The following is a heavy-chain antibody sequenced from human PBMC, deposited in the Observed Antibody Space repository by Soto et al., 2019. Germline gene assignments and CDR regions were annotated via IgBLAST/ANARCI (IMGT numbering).Heavy chain of an antibody. J-gene: IGHJ6*02. D-gene: IGHD3-3*01. CDR1: GFTFSSYA. Sequence: QVQLVESGGGVVQPGRSLRLSCAASGFTFSSYAMHWVRQAPGMGLEWAAVISFNGSNTYYADSVKGRFTISRDNSKKTLYLQRNSLRPEETAVYYCAKDLPPPGVPTIAHYYYDGMDVWGQGTTVTVSS. V-gene: IGHV3-30*18. CDR3: AKDLPPPGVPTIAHYYYDGMDV. CDR2: ISFNGSNT.